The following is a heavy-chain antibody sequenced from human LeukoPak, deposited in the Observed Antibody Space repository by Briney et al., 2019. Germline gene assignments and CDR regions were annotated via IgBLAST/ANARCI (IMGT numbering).Heavy chain of an antibody. CDR3: ARLPRYGGYDHFDY. V-gene: IGHV4-59*12. J-gene: IGHJ4*02. Sequence: SETLSLTCTVSGDSIDSYYWSWIREPPGKGLEWMGYIYYRGTTSYNPFLKSRVTISVDTSKNQFSLKLNSVTAADTAVYYCARLPRYGGYDHFDYWGQGILVIVSS. CDR2: IYYRGTT. CDR1: GDSIDSYY. D-gene: IGHD5-12*01.